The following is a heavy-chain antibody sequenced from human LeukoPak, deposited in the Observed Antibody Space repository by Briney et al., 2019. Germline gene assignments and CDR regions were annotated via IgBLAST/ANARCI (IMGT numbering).Heavy chain of an antibody. D-gene: IGHD6-6*01. V-gene: IGHV3-30*04. CDR3: ARGVATARPGYFDY. CDR1: GFTFSSYA. Sequence: SGGSLRLSCAASGFTFSSYAMHWVRQAPGKGLEWVAVISYDGSNKYYADSVKGRFTISRDNSKNTLYLQMNTLRAEDTAVYYCARGVATARPGYFDYWGQGTLVTVSS. J-gene: IGHJ4*02. CDR2: ISYDGSNK.